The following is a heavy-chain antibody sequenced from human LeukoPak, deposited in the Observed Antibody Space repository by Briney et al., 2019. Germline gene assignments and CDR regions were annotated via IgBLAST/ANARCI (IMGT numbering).Heavy chain of an antibody. CDR2: IYYSGST. Sequence: LETLSLTCTVSGGSISSYYWSWIRQPPGKGLEWIGYIYYSGSTNYNPSLKSRVTISVDTSKNQFSLKLSSVTAADTAVYYCARWESLTGYAFDIWGQGTMVTVSS. CDR3: ARWESLTGYAFDI. D-gene: IGHD3-9*01. V-gene: IGHV4-59*08. CDR1: GGSISSYY. J-gene: IGHJ3*02.